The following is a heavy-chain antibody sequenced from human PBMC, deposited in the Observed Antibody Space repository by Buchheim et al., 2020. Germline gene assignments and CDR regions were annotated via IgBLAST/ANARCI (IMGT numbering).Heavy chain of an antibody. D-gene: IGHD6-6*01. CDR3: STGGRGSSAYYFDN. Sequence: EVQLVESGGGLVEPGGSLRLSCAASGLTFNNAWMNWVRQAPGKGLEWVGRVKSQTDGGTTDYAAPVKGRFTISRDDSANTLYLQMNSLKVEDTAVYYCSTGGRGSSAYYFDNWGQGSL. CDR2: VKSQTDGGTT. CDR1: GLTFNNAW. J-gene: IGHJ4*02. V-gene: IGHV3-15*01.